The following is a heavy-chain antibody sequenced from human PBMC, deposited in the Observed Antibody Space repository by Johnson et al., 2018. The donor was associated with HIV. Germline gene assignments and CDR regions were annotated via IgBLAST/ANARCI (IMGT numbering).Heavy chain of an antibody. D-gene: IGHD2-15*01. CDR3: AKDRSRLGAFDI. V-gene: IGHV3-74*01. CDR2: INSDGSST. CDR1: GFTFSSYW. J-gene: IGHJ3*02. Sequence: VQLMESGGGLAKPAWSPRLSCAASGFTFSSYWMHWVRQAPGKGLVWVSRINSDGSSTSYADSVKGRFTISRDNSKNTLYLQMNSLRAEDTAVYYCAKDRSRLGAFDIWGQGTMVTVSS.